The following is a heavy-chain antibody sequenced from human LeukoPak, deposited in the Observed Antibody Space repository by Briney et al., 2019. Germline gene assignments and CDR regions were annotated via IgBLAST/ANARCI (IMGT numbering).Heavy chain of an antibody. CDR3: ARAGSGYYNDAFDI. Sequence: SETLSLTCAVSGGSISSGGYSWSWIRQPPGKGLEWIGYIYHSGSTYYNPSLKSRVTISADRSKNQFSLKLSSVTAADTAVYYCARAGSGYYNDAFDIWGQGTMVTVSS. V-gene: IGHV4-30-2*01. CDR2: IYHSGST. J-gene: IGHJ3*02. CDR1: GGSISSGGYS. D-gene: IGHD3-22*01.